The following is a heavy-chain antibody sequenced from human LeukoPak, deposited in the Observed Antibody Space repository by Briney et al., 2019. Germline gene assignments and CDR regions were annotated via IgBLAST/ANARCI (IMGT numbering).Heavy chain of an antibody. J-gene: IGHJ5*02. CDR3: ARYRRGNWFDP. CDR1: GFTFSSYW. V-gene: IGHV3-7*01. CDR2: IKQDGSEK. D-gene: IGHD3-10*01. Sequence: PGGSLRLSCAASGFTFSSYWMSWVRQAPGKGLEWVANIKQDGSEKYYVDSVKGRFTISRDNAKNSLYLQMNSLRAEDAAVYYCARYRRGNWFDPWGQGTLVTVSS.